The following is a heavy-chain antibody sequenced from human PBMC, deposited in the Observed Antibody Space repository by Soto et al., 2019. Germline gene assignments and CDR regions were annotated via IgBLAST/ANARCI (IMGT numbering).Heavy chain of an antibody. D-gene: IGHD6-13*01. CDR3: ARRAPLENIIAAGVSHYYYGRDV. J-gene: IGHJ6*02. CDR2: IYYSGSN. V-gene: IGHV4-59*01. CDR1: GGSTSSYY. Sequence: LSLTCTVSGGSTSSYYWSWIRQPPGKGLEWIGYIYYSGSNNYNPSLKSRVTISVDTSKNQFSLKLSSVTAADTAVYYCARRAPLENIIAAGVSHYYYGRDVWGQETTIIVSS.